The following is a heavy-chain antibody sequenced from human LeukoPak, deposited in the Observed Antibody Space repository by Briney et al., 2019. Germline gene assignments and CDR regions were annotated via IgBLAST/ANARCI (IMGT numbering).Heavy chain of an antibody. V-gene: IGHV4-59*01. CDR2: IYYSGST. J-gene: IGHJ4*02. CDR3: ARDEHGFIDY. CDR1: GGSISSYY. D-gene: IGHD4-17*01. Sequence: SETLSLTCTVSGGSISSYYWSWIRQPPGKGLEWIGYIYYSGSTNYNPSLKSRVTISVDTSKNQFSLKLSSVTAADTAVHYCARDEHGFIDYWGQGTLVTVSS.